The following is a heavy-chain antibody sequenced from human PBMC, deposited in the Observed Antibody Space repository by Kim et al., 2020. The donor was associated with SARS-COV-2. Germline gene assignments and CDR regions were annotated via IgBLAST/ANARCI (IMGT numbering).Heavy chain of an antibody. CDR3: ARGWGVVAAAGIGELDY. J-gene: IGHJ4*02. CDR1: GFTFSSYS. Sequence: GGSLRLSCAASGFTFSSYSMNWVRQAPGKGLEWVSSISSSSSYIYYTDSVKGRFTISRDNAKNSLYLQMNSLRAEDTAVYYCARGWGVVAAAGIGELDYWGQGTLVTVSS. CDR2: ISSSSSYI. V-gene: IGHV3-21*01. D-gene: IGHD6-13*01.